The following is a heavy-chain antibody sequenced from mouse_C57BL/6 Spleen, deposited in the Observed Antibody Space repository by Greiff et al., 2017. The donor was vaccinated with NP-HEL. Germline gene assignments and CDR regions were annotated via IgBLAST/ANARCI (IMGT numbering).Heavy chain of an antibody. V-gene: IGHV1-15*01. CDR1: GYTFTDYE. CDR3: TRGIYYYGSIYFDY. J-gene: IGHJ2*01. CDR2: IDPETGGT. D-gene: IGHD1-1*01. Sequence: QVQLKESGAELVRPGASVTLSCKASGYTFTDYEMHWVKQTPVHGLEWIGAIDPETGGTAYNQKFKGKAILTADKSSSTAYMELRSLTSEDSAVYYCTRGIYYYGSIYFDYWGQGTTLTVSS.